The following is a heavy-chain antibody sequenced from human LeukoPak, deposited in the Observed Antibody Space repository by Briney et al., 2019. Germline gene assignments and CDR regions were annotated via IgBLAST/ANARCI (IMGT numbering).Heavy chain of an antibody. V-gene: IGHV3-7*01. CDR3: ARDDCSSISCYHNWFAP. CDR1: GFTVSSYC. D-gene: IGHD2-2*01. CDR2: IKQDGSEK. J-gene: IGHJ5*02. Sequence: SGGTLSLSCSASGFTVSSYCMSWVRQAPGKGLEWVANIKQDGSEKYYVDSVKGRFTSSRDNAKTSLYLQMNSLRAEDTAVYYCARDDCSSISCYHNWFAPWSQGPLVTVTS.